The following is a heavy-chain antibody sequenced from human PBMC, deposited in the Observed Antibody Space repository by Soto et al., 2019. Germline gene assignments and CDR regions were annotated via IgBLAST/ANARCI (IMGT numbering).Heavy chain of an antibody. V-gene: IGHV1-24*01. Sequence: ASVKVSCKVSGYTLTELSMHWVRQAPGKGLEWMGGFDPEDGETIYAQKFQGRVTMTEDTSTDTAYMELSSLRSEDTAVYYCATPVSDFWSGYPRPYYYYGMDVWGQGTTVTVS. CDR3: ATPVSDFWSGYPRPYYYYGMDV. J-gene: IGHJ6*02. CDR2: FDPEDGET. D-gene: IGHD3-3*01. CDR1: GYTLTELS.